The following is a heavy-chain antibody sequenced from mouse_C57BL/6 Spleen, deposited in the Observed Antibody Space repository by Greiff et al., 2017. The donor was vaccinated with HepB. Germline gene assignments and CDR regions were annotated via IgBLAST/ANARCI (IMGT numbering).Heavy chain of an antibody. J-gene: IGHJ1*03. CDR3: ARGGGGYYSYWYFDV. Sequence: QVHVKQPGAELVRPGSSVKLSCKASGYTFTSYWMDWVKQRPGQGLEWIGNIYPSDSETHYNQKFKDKATLTVDKSSSTAYMQLSSLTSEDSAVYYCARGGGGYYSYWYFDVWGTGTTVTVSS. D-gene: IGHD2-3*01. CDR1: GYTFTSYW. V-gene: IGHV1-61*01. CDR2: IYPSDSET.